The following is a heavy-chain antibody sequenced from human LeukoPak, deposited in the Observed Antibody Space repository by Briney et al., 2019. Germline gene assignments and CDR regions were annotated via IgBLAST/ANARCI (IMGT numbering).Heavy chain of an antibody. J-gene: IGHJ4*02. D-gene: IGHD6-13*01. CDR3: ARSAFLVTAPGLYYFDY. Sequence: PSETLPVTRTVSGGSISSYYWSWIRQPAGKGLEWIGHIYNSGSTNYNPSLKGRVTMSVATSKNQFSLHLSSVTAADTAVYYCARSAFLVTAPGLYYFDYWGQGT. CDR1: GGSISSYY. CDR2: IYNSGST. V-gene: IGHV4-4*07.